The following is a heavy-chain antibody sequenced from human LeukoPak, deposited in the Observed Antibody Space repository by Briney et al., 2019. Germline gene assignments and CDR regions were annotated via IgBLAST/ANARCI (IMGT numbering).Heavy chain of an antibody. J-gene: IGHJ4*02. CDR2: INPNSGDT. CDR3: ARAAHYDSSGPYSY. CDR1: GYTFTGYY. D-gene: IGHD3-22*01. Sequence: ASVKVSCKASGYTFTGYYMHRVRQAPGQGLEWMGWINPNSGDTNYAQKFQGRVTMTRDTSISTAYMELSRLRSDDTAVYYCARAAHYDSSGPYSYWGQGTLVTVSS. V-gene: IGHV1-2*02.